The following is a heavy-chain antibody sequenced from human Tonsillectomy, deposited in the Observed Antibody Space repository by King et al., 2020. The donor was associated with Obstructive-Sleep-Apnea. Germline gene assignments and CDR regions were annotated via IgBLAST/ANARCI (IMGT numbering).Heavy chain of an antibody. V-gene: IGHV3-23*04. CDR2: ISGSGGGI. Sequence: VQLVQSGGGLGQPGGSQRLSCAASGFTFDSYAMSWVRQAPGKGLEWVSVISGSGGGIYYVASVKGRFTISRDNSKNTLYLQMNSLRVEDTAVYYCAKTKEGSGWYRFHGMDVWGQGTTVTVSS. J-gene: IGHJ6*02. CDR1: GFTFDSYA. D-gene: IGHD6-19*01. CDR3: AKTKEGSGWYRFHGMDV.